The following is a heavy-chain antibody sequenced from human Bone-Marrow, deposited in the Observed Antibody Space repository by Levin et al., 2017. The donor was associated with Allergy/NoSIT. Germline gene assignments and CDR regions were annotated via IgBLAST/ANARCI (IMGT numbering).Heavy chain of an antibody. CDR2: IYPSDSDT. V-gene: IGHV5-51*01. CDR1: GYIFTAYW. J-gene: IGHJ4*02. CDR3: ARYEVSQDYFDY. Sequence: KRGESLKISCKVSGYIFTAYWIGWVRQMPGKGLEWMGIIYPSDSDTRDSPSFQGQVTMSVDTSTFTAYLHLTSLKASDTAMYYCARYEVSQDYFDYWGQGTLVTVS. D-gene: IGHD3-22*01.